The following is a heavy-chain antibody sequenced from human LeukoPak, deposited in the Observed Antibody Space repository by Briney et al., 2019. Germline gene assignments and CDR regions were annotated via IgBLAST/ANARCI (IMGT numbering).Heavy chain of an antibody. CDR1: GGSINNNNYY. CDR3: ARRGTRYTSINWFDP. J-gene: IGHJ5*02. D-gene: IGHD6-13*01. Sequence: PSDTLSLTCSVSGGSINNNNYYWGWIRQPPGKGLEWIGSFHYSGNSYYNPSLKSRATISGDTSKNQFSLNLISVTAADTAVYYCARRGTRYTSINWFDPWGHGTLVTVSS. V-gene: IGHV4-39*01. CDR2: FHYSGNS.